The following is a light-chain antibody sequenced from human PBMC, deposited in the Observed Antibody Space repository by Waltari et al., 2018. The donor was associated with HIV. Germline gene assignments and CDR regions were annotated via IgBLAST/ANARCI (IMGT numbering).Light chain of an antibody. Sequence: QAVLTQPPSAPGTPGQRLTIPCSGSSSNLGSDAVNWYQQLPGTAPKLLIYNNNQRPSGVPDRFSASKSGTSASLAISGLQSEDEADYYCATWDHRLNGWVFGGGTKLTVL. J-gene: IGLJ3*02. V-gene: IGLV1-44*01. CDR3: ATWDHRLNGWV. CDR2: NNN. CDR1: SSNLGSDA.